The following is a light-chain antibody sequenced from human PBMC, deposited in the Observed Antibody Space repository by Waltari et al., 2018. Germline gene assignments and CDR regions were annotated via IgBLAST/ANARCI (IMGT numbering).Light chain of an antibody. CDR1: NIGSQP. Sequence: SYVVTQPPSLSVAPGQTAHFICGGHNIGSQPVPWYQQKPGQAPILVVYDDTARPAGIPERFSGSNSGNTATLTISRVEAGDEADYYCQVWDNSGDHPWVFGGGTKLTVL. V-gene: IGLV3-21*02. CDR3: QVWDNSGDHPWV. J-gene: IGLJ3*02. CDR2: DDT.